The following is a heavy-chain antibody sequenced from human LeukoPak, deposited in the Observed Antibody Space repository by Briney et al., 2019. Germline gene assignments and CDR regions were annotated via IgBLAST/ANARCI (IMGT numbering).Heavy chain of an antibody. CDR1: GGTFSSYA. CDR3: ARGITMVRGASNWFDP. D-gene: IGHD3-10*01. Sequence: SVKVSCKASGGTFSSYAISWVRQVPGQGLEWMGRIIPILGIANYAQKFQGRVTITADKSTSTAYMELSSLRSEDTAVYYCARGITMVRGASNWFDPWGQGTLVTVSS. V-gene: IGHV1-69*04. CDR2: IIPILGIA. J-gene: IGHJ5*02.